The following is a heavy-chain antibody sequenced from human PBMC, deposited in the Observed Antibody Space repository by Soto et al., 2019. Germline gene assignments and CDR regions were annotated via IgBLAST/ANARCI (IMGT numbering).Heavy chain of an antibody. CDR2: MNPSNGNT. D-gene: IGHD6-25*01. Sequence: ASVKVSCKASGYTFTTYDVSWVRQASGQGLEWMGWMNPSNGNTSYAQKFQGRVTMTRNTSISTVYMELSGLRPDDTAVYYCARRKERSGPHYFDYWGQGTRVTVSS. V-gene: IGHV1-8*02. CDR3: ARRKERSGPHYFDY. CDR1: GYTFTTYD. J-gene: IGHJ4*02.